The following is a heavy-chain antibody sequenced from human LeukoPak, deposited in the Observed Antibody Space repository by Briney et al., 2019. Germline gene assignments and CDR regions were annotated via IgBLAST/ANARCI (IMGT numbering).Heavy chain of an antibody. Sequence: PSETLSLTCTVSGGSISSDYWSWIRQPPGKGLEWIGYIYYSGSTNYNPSLKSRVTISVDMSKNQFSLKLSSVTAADTAVYYCARDARGAFDIWGQGTMVTVSS. CDR1: GGSISSDY. CDR3: ARDARGAFDI. CDR2: IYYSGST. J-gene: IGHJ3*02. V-gene: IGHV4-59*01.